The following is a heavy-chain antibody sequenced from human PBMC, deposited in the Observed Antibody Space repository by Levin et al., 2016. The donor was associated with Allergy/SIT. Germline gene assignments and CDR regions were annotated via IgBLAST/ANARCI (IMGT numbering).Heavy chain of an antibody. Sequence: GGSLRLSCAASGFTFSSYAMSWVRQAPGKGLEWVSAISGSGGSTYYADSVKGRFTISRDNSKNTLYLQMNSLRAEDTAVYYCAKGPLYYDILTGYLDLYFDYWGQGTLVTVSS. CDR1: GFTFSSYA. J-gene: IGHJ4*02. V-gene: IGHV3-23*01. D-gene: IGHD3-9*01. CDR3: AKGPLYYDILTGYLDLYFDY. CDR2: ISGSGGST.